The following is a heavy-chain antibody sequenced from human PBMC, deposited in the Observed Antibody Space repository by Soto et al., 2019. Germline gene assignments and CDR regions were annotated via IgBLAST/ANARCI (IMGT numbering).Heavy chain of an antibody. CDR1: GFSLSTSGMC. D-gene: IGHD6-13*01. Sequence: SGPTLVNPTQTLTLTCTFSGFSLSTSGMCVSWIRQPPGKALEWLALIDWDDDKYYSTSLKTRLTISKDTSKNRVVLTMTNMDPVDTATYYCARTPSIAAAGGYYYYGMDVWGQGTTVTVSS. J-gene: IGHJ6*02. V-gene: IGHV2-70*01. CDR3: ARTPSIAAAGGYYYYGMDV. CDR2: IDWDDDK.